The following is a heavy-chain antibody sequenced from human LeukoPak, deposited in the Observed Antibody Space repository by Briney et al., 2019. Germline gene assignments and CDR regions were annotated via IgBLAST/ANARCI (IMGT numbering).Heavy chain of an antibody. D-gene: IGHD6-6*01. CDR2: IYHSGST. J-gene: IGHJ4*02. CDR1: GYSISSGYY. Sequence: SETLSLTCTVSGYSISSGYYWGWIRQPPGKGLEWIGSIYHSGSTYYNPSLKSRVTISVDTSKNQFSLKLSSVTAADTAVYYCAGLDGGQQLGMFDYGGQGTLVTVSS. V-gene: IGHV4-38-2*02. CDR3: AGLDGGQQLGMFDY.